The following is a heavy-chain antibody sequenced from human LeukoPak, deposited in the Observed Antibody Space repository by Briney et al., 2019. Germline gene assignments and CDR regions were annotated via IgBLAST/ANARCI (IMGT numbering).Heavy chain of an antibody. J-gene: IGHJ6*02. D-gene: IGHD3-10*01. CDR1: GFTFSSYA. V-gene: IGHV3-30*04. Sequence: GGSLRLSCAASGFTFSSYAMHWVRQAPGKGLEWVAVISYDGSNKYYADSVKGRFTISRDNSKNTLYLQMNSLRAEDTAVYYCARDHHGSGSYYTAYYYYGMDVWGQGTTVTVSS. CDR2: ISYDGSNK. CDR3: ARDHHGSGSYYTAYYYYGMDV.